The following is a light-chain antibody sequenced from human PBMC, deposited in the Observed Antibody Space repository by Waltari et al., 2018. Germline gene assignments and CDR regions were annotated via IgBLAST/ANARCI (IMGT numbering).Light chain of an antibody. CDR2: GAS. CDR3: QQYDNWPLT. CDR1: QSVSRK. V-gene: IGKV3-15*01. J-gene: IGKJ4*01. Sequence: EIVMTQSPATVSVSPGERATLSCRASQSVSRKWAWYQQKPGQAPRLLFYGASTRATGIPARFSGSGSGTEYTLTISSLQSEDFAVYYCQQYDNWPLTFGGGTKVEIK.